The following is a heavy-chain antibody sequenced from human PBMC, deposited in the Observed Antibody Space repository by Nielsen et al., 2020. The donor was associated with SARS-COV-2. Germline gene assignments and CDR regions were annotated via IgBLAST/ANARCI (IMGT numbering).Heavy chain of an antibody. V-gene: IGHV4-4*07. CDR2: IYTSGST. D-gene: IGHD6-19*01. CDR3: ARGAQQWLADY. Sequence: SETLSLTCTVSGGSISAHYWNWIRQHAGKGLEWIGRIYTSGSTNYNPSFKSRVSMSVDTSKNQFSLNLSSVTAADTAVYYCARGAQQWLADYWGQGTLVTVSS. CDR1: GGSISAHY. J-gene: IGHJ4*02.